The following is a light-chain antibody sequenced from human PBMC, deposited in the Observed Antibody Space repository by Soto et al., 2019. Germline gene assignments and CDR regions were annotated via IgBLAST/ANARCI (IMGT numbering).Light chain of an antibody. CDR2: GAS. CDR3: QQYNNWPEYT. J-gene: IGKJ2*01. CDR1: QSVGNS. Sequence: VVLTQSPGTLSVSPGEGVTLSCRASQSVGNSMAWYQQKPGQAPRLLIFGASTRVTGIPARFSGSGSGTEFTLTFTSLQSDDFAVYYCQQYNNWPEYTFGPGTKLEIK. V-gene: IGKV3-15*01.